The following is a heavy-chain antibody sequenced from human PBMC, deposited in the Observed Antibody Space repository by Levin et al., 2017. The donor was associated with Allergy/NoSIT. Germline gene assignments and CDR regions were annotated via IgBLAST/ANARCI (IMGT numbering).Heavy chain of an antibody. CDR3: ARDPSNSVGPYIYFDH. J-gene: IGHJ4*02. D-gene: IGHD2-15*01. V-gene: IGHV1-18*01. CDR1: GYTFKKYA. Sequence: ASVKVSCKASGYTFKKYAITWVRQGAGQGLEWMGWISTYDGTTKYAQNRQGRVTLTTDTSTSTAYMELRTLTSDYTSMYFCARDPSNSVGPYIYFDHWGQGSLVTVSS. CDR2: ISTYDGTT.